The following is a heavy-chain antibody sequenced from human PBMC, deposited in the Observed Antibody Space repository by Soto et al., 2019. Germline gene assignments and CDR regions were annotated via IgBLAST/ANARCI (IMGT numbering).Heavy chain of an antibody. CDR2: ISWDGGST. D-gene: IGHD6-13*01. V-gene: IGHV3-43*01. CDR1: GFTFDDYT. J-gene: IGHJ6*02. CDR3: AKCDSSSWDYGMDV. Sequence: PXXSLRLSCAASGFTFDDYTMHWVLQAPGKGLEWVSLISWDGGSTYYADSVKGRFTISRDNSKNSLYLQMNSLRTEDTALYYCAKCDSSSWDYGMDVWGQGTTVTVSS.